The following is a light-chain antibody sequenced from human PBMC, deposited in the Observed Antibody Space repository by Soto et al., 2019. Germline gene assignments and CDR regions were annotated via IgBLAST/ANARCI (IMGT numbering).Light chain of an antibody. CDR3: SSYTSSSTVV. Sequence: QSVLTQPASVSGSPGQSITISCTGTSSDVGGYKYVSWYQQHPGKAPKLMIYDVSNRPSGVSNRFSGSKSANTASLTISGLQGEDEAHYYCSSYTSSSTVVFGGGTKLTVL. CDR1: SSDVGGYKY. J-gene: IGLJ2*01. CDR2: DVS. V-gene: IGLV2-14*03.